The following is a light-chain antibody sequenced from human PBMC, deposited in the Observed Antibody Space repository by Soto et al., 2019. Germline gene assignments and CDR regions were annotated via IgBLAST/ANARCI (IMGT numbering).Light chain of an antibody. J-gene: IGKJ4*01. Sequence: EIVLTQSPDTLSLSPGERDTVSCRASQSVSRSNLAWYQHKPGQAPRLLIYGASGRATGIPDRFSGSGSGTDFTLTISRLEPEDFAVYYCQQYGSSPLTFGGGTKVDI. V-gene: IGKV3-20*01. CDR3: QQYGSSPLT. CDR1: QSVSRSN. CDR2: GAS.